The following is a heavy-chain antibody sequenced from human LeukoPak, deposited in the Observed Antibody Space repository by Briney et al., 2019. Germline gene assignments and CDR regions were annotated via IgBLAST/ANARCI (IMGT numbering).Heavy chain of an antibody. CDR3: ARGGGVLTGYLDY. Sequence: SETLSLTCAVSGRSFSGYYWSWIRQPPGKGLEWIGEINHSGSTNYNPSLKSRVTISVDTSKNQFSLELSSVTAADTAVYYCARGGGVLTGYLDYWGQGTLVTVSS. V-gene: IGHV4-34*01. D-gene: IGHD3-9*01. CDR1: GRSFSGYY. J-gene: IGHJ4*02. CDR2: INHSGST.